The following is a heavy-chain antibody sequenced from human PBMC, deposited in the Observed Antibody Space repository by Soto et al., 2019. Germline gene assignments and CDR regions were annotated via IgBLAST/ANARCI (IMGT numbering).Heavy chain of an antibody. CDR2: IDSRGRTL. Sequence: PGGSLRLSCAASGFTFTDYSMSWIRQAPGKGLEWLAFIDSRGRTLSYADSVRGRFTISRGNAKNSLYLQMHSLRADDTAVYYYASQAARIYIDSWGQGDVVTVSS. CDR1: GFTFTDYS. V-gene: IGHV3-11*01. J-gene: IGHJ4*02. D-gene: IGHD6-6*01. CDR3: ASQAARIYIDS.